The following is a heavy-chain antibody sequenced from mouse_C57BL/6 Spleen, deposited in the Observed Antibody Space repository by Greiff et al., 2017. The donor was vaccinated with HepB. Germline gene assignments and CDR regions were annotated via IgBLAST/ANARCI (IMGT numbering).Heavy chain of an antibody. V-gene: IGHV1-4*01. J-gene: IGHJ1*03. CDR2: INPSSGYT. D-gene: IGHD1-1*01. CDR1: GYTFTSYT. Sequence: QVQLQQSGAELARPGASVKMSCKASGYTFTSYTMHWVKQRPGQGLEWIGYINPSSGYTKYNQKFKDKATLTADKSSSTAYMQLSSLTSEDSAVYYCARPGALTTVVATDFDVWGTGTTVTVSS. CDR3: ARPGALTTVVATDFDV.